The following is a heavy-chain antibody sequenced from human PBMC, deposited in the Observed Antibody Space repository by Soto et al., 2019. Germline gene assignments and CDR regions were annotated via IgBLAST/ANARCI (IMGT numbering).Heavy chain of an antibody. CDR2: IYYSGST. CDR3: MLGSGWKDFDY. Sequence: PSETLSLTCTVSGGSISNGGYYWSWIRQHPGKGLEWIGYIYYSGSTYYNPSLKSRVTISVDTSKNQFSLKLTSVTAADKAVYYCMLGSGWKDFDYWGQGTLVTVSS. J-gene: IGHJ4*02. D-gene: IGHD3-22*01. V-gene: IGHV4-31*03. CDR1: GGSISNGGYY.